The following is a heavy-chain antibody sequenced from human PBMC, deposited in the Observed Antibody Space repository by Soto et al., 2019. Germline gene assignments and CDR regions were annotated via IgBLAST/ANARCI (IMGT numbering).Heavy chain of an antibody. D-gene: IGHD5-12*01. J-gene: IGHJ6*03. CDR1: GGTFSTYY. V-gene: IGHV4-34*01. CDR3: AREGHTVATRFYYMDV. CDR2: INQSGST. Sequence: SETLSLTCAVYGGTFSTYYWRWIRQPPGKGLEWIGEINQSGSTKYNPSLKSRVTISVDTSKNQFSLKLSSVTAADTAVYYCAREGHTVATRFYYMDVWGKGTTVTVSS.